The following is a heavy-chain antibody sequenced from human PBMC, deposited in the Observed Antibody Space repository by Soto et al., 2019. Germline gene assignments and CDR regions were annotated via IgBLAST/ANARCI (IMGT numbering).Heavy chain of an antibody. CDR3: ARYGTGYNHYYYYYGMDV. V-gene: IGHV1-3*01. D-gene: IGHD3-9*01. CDR2: INAGNGNT. CDR1: GYTFTSYA. Sequence: QVQLVQSGAEVKKPGASVKVSCKASGYTFTSYAMHWVRQAPGQRLEWMGWINAGNGNTKYSQKFQDRVTITRDTSASTAYMELSSLRSEHTAVYYCARYGTGYNHYYYYYGMDVWGQGPTVTVSS. J-gene: IGHJ6*02.